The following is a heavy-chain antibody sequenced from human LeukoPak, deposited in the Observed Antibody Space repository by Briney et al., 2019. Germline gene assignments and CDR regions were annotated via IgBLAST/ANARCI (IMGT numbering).Heavy chain of an antibody. Sequence: GGSLRLSCAASGFTFNNAWMSWVRQAPGKGLEWLGRIQRTADGGTTEYAAPVKGRFTISRDDSKNTLYLQMNGLKTEDTAVYYCTTDSHTVTTFNYRGQGTLVTVSS. CDR2: IQRTADGGTT. V-gene: IGHV3-15*01. D-gene: IGHD4-17*01. CDR3: TTDSHTVTTFNY. CDR1: GFTFNNAW. J-gene: IGHJ4*02.